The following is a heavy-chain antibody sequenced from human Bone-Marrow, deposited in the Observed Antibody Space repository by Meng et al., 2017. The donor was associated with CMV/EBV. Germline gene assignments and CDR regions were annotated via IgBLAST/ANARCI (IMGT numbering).Heavy chain of an antibody. J-gene: IGHJ6*02. CDR3: ARDHIRLGWYGAYGLDV. V-gene: IGHV1-69*05. CDR1: GGTFSSYA. D-gene: IGHD3-10*01. Sequence: SVKVSCKASGGTFSSYAISWVRQAPGQGLEWMGGIIPIFGTANYAQKFQGRVTITTDESTSTAYMELRNLRSDDTAVYYCARDHIRLGWYGAYGLDVWGQGTTVTVSS. CDR2: IIPIFGTA.